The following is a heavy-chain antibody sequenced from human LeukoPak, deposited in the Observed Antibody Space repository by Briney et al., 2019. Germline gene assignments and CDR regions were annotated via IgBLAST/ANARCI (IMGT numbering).Heavy chain of an antibody. CDR2: ISSSGSTI. CDR3: ARDATTDVGYVYMDV. J-gene: IGHJ6*03. CDR1: GFTFSSYE. Sequence: GGSLRLSCAASGFTFSSYEMNWVRQAPGKGLEWVSYISSSGSTIYYADSVKGRFTISRDNAKNSLYLQMNSLRAEDTAPYYCARDATTDVGYVYMDVWGKGTTVTISS. V-gene: IGHV3-48*03. D-gene: IGHD5-18*01.